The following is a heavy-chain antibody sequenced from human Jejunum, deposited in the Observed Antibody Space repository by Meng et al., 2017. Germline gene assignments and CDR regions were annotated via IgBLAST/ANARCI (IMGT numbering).Heavy chain of an antibody. CDR2: NFDNGRT. CDR3: ARDNWGSIDY. Sequence: ESXXGLVXPSEXXSLTCPVSGGFASSGSYYWTRVRQSPGKGLEWIGYNFDNGRTNYNPSLKSRVTMSVDTSRNQFSLKLSSVTAADTAVYYCARDNWGSIDYWGQGVLVTVSS. J-gene: IGHJ4*02. D-gene: IGHD7-27*01. CDR1: GGFASSGSYY. V-gene: IGHV4-61*01.